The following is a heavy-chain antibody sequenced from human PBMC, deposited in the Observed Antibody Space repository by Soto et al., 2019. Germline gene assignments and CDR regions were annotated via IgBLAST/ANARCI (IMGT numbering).Heavy chain of an antibody. CDR1: GDSVSSNSAA. V-gene: IGHV6-1*01. CDR2: TYYRSKWYN. Sequence: TLSLTCAISGDSVSSNSAAWNWIRQSPSRGLEWLGRTYYRSKWYNDYAVSVKSRITINPDTSKNQFSLQLNSVTPEDTAVYYCARELTEYYDSSPIDYWGQGTLVTVSS. D-gene: IGHD3-22*01. CDR3: ARELTEYYDSSPIDY. J-gene: IGHJ4*02.